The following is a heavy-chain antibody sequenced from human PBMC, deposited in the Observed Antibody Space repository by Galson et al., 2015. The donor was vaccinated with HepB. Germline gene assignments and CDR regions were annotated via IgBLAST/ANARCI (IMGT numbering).Heavy chain of an antibody. CDR1: GYTFTCYY. J-gene: IGHJ4*02. Sequence: SVKVSCKASGYTFTCYYMHWVRQAPGQGLEWMGIINPSGGSTSYAQKFQGRVTMTRNTSTSTVYMELSSLRSEDTAVYYCARDRGLGAANYYFDYWGQGTLVTVSS. V-gene: IGHV1-46*01. CDR3: ARDRGLGAANYYFDY. D-gene: IGHD1-1*01. CDR2: INPSGGST.